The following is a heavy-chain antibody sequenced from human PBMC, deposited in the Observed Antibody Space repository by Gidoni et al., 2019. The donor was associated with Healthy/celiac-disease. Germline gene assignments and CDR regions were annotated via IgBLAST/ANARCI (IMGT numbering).Heavy chain of an antibody. D-gene: IGHD3-10*01. J-gene: IGHJ4*02. CDR2: IYYSGST. CDR3: ARHLGGGYFDY. V-gene: IGHV4-59*08. CDR1: GGSISSYY. Sequence: QVQLQESGPGLVKPSETLSLTCTVSGGSISSYYWSWIRQPPGKGLEWIGYIYYSGSTNYNPSLKSRVTISVDTSKNQFSRKLSSVTAADTAVYYCARHLGGGYFDYWGQGTLVTVSS.